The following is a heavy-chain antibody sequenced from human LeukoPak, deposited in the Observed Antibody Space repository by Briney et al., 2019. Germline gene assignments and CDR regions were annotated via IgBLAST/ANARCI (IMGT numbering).Heavy chain of an antibody. CDR2: INFDGTRI. D-gene: IGHD4-17*01. CDR1: GFTFSNYW. Sequence: GGSLRLSCAASGFTFSNYWVHWVRQAPGKGLVWVSRINFDGTRINYADSVKGRFTISRDNAKNTLYLEMNSLRAEDTAVYYCARDYGDYMGWYYYYYGMDVWGQGTTVTVSS. CDR3: ARDYGDYMGWYYYYYGMDV. J-gene: IGHJ6*02. V-gene: IGHV3-74*01.